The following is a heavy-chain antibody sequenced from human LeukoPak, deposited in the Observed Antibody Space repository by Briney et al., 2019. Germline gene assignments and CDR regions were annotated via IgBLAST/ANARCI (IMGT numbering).Heavy chain of an antibody. D-gene: IGHD3-10*01. J-gene: IGHJ6*03. CDR1: GGSFSSYF. Sequence: SETLSLTCTVSGGSFSSYFWSWIRQPPGKGLEWIGEINDSGSTNYRPSPKSRVIISVDTSKNQFSLKLSSLTAADTAVYYCAREAEEFLGQSHYYYYMDVWGKGTTVTVSS. CDR2: INDSGST. V-gene: IGHV4-34*01. CDR3: AREAEEFLGQSHYYYYMDV.